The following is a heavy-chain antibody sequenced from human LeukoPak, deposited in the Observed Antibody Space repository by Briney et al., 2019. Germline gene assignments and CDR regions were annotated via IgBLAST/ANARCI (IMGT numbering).Heavy chain of an antibody. V-gene: IGHV3-23*01. CDR3: AKGAEEGVVITSVYYYYMDV. J-gene: IGHJ6*03. Sequence: GGSLRLSCAASGFTFSSCGMSWVRQAPGKGLEWVSTISASGYNTYYADSVQGRFTISRDNSKNSLYLQMNSLRVEDTAVYYCAKGAEEGVVITSVYYYYMDVWGKGTTVTISS. CDR2: ISASGYNT. CDR1: GFTFSSCG. D-gene: IGHD3-22*01.